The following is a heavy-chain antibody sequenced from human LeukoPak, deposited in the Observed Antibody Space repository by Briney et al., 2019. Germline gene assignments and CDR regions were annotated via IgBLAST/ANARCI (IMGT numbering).Heavy chain of an antibody. V-gene: IGHV4-34*01. CDR2: INHSGST. CDR3: ARVRRYDSSGDDAFDI. Sequence: PSETLSLTCAVYGGSFSGYYWSWIRQPPGKGLEWIGEINHSGSTNYNPSLKSRVTISVDTSKNQFSLKLSSVTAADTAVYYCARVRRYDSSGDDAFDIWGQGTMVTVSS. D-gene: IGHD3-22*01. J-gene: IGHJ3*02. CDR1: GGSFSGYY.